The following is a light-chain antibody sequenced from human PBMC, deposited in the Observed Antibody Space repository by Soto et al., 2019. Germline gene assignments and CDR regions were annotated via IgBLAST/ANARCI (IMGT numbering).Light chain of an antibody. Sequence: AIQMTQSPASVSASPGDRVTITCRASQSVSGYLAWYQQKPGKAPKLLIYAASTLQSGVPSRFSGSGSGTEFTLTISSLQPEDLATDDCQQLNSYPFSFGPGTKVDIK. J-gene: IGKJ3*01. V-gene: IGKV1-8*01. CDR3: QQLNSYPFS. CDR2: AAS. CDR1: QSVSGY.